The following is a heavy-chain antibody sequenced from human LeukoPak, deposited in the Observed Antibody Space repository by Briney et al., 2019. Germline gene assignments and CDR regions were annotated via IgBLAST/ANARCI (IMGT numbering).Heavy chain of an antibody. CDR2: IGTYGGDT. CDR1: TSR. CDR3: ARDLWNFYDDSGYNRDFDS. D-gene: IGHD3-22*01. Sequence: ASVKVSCKATSRISCVRQAPGQGLAWMGWIGTYGGDTYYAQKFQGRITVTIDTSTSTVYMELRNLRSDDTAVYYCARDLWNFYDDSGYNRDFDSWGQGTLVTVSS. J-gene: IGHJ5*01. V-gene: IGHV1-18*01.